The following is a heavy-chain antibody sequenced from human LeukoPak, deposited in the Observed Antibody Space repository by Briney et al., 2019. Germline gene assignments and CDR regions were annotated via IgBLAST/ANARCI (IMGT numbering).Heavy chain of an antibody. CDR2: ISYDGSNK. D-gene: IGHD2-15*01. CDR1: GFSFSAYG. V-gene: IGHV3-30*03. Sequence: GGSLGLSCAASGFSFSAYGVHWVRQAPGKGLEWVAVISYDGSNKYYADSVKGRFTISRDNSKNTLYLQMNSLRAEDTAVYYCARDLLLTLLDYWGQGTLVTVSS. CDR3: ARDLLLTLLDY. J-gene: IGHJ4*02.